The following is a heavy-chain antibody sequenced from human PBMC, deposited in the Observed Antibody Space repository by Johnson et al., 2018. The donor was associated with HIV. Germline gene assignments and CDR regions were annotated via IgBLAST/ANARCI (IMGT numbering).Heavy chain of an antibody. D-gene: IGHD1-26*01. J-gene: IGHJ3*02. CDR1: GFTFSASA. V-gene: IGHV3-73*01. CDR3: ARDSQWELRPDAFDI. Sequence: VQLVESGGGLVQPGGSLRLSCAASGFTFSASAIHWVRQASGKGLEWVGHISSKTNSYATELAASLKGRFTISRDDSKNTAYLQMNSLRAEDTAVYYCARDSQWELRPDAFDIWGQGTMVTVSS. CDR2: ISSKTNSYAT.